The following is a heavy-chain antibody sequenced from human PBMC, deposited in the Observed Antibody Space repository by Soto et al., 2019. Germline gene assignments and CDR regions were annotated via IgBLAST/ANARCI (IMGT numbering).Heavy chain of an antibody. CDR3: ARSNYDFWSGPVDY. V-gene: IGHV4-59*01. D-gene: IGHD3-3*01. CDR1: GGSISSYY. CDR2: IYYSGST. J-gene: IGHJ4*02. Sequence: SETLSFTCTVSGGSISSYYWSWIRQPPGKGLEWIGYIYYSGSTNYNPSLKSRVTISVDTSKNQFSLKLSSVTAADTAVYYCARSNYDFWSGPVDYWGQGTLVTVSS.